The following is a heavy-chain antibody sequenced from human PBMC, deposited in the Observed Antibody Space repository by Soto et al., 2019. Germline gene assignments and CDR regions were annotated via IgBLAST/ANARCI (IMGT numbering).Heavy chain of an antibody. CDR3: AKETVWEILEGYFEY. CDR2: ISYDGSHK. CDR1: GFTFSTYV. D-gene: IGHD1-26*01. V-gene: IGHV3-30*18. J-gene: IGHJ4*02. Sequence: GGSLRRCCAASGFTFSTYVMHWVRQAPGKGLEWVAVISYDGSHKSYGDSVKGRFTISRDNSKNTLYLQMNSLRAEDTAVYYCAKETVWEILEGYFEYWGQGTLVTVSS.